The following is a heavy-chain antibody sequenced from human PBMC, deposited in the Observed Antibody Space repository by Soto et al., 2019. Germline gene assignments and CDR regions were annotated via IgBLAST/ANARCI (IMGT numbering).Heavy chain of an antibody. CDR1: GYTFNKYG. D-gene: IGHD3-9*01. J-gene: IGHJ4*02. CDR3: ARDGDISPLWFDY. CDR2: ISAYNGNT. Sequence: QVQLVQSGGEVKKPGASVKVSCKASGYTFNKYGITWVRQAPGQGLEWMGWISAYNGNTHNAQKVQGRVTMTTDTSTSTAYMELGSLRSDDTAVYYCARDGDISPLWFDYWGQGTLVTVSS. V-gene: IGHV1-18*01.